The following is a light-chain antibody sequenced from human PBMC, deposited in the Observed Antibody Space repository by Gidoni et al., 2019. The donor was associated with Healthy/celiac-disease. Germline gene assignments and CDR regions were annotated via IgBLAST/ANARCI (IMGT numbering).Light chain of an antibody. CDR2: GAS. CDR3: QQYGSSPHT. Sequence: EIVLTQSPGTLSLSPVERATLSCRASQSVSSSYLAWYQQKPGQAPRLLIYGASSRATGIPDRFSGSGSGTDFTLTTSRLEPEDFAVYYCQQYGSSPHTFXXXTKLEIK. V-gene: IGKV3-20*01. J-gene: IGKJ2*01. CDR1: QSVSSSY.